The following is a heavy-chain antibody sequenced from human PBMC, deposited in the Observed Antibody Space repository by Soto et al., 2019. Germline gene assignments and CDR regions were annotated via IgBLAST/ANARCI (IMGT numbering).Heavy chain of an antibody. CDR1: GFTFSSYS. J-gene: IGHJ5*02. CDR3: ARYHTSATEGDWFDP. CDR2: ISSSSSYI. D-gene: IGHD2-2*01. V-gene: IGHV3-21*01. Sequence: EVQLVESGGGLVKPGGSLRLSCAASGFTFSSYSMNWVRQAPGKGLEWVSSISSSSSYIYYADSVKGRCTISRDNAKNSLYLQMNSLRAEDTAVYYCARYHTSATEGDWFDPWGQGTLVTVSS.